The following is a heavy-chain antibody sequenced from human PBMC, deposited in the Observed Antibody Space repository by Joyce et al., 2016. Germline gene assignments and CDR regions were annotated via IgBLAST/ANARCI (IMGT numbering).Heavy chain of an antibody. V-gene: IGHV3-30*18. J-gene: IGHJ4*02. Sequence: QVQLLASGGAVVQLGRALRLTCAASGFTFSNHGMHWVRQAPGKGLEWVTVISHDGNIKYYADSVKGRFTVSRDTAKNTLYLEMNSLRPEDTALYYCAKEFGGSGTYYMSYSDYWGQGTLVTVSS. D-gene: IGHD3-10*01. CDR2: ISHDGNIK. CDR3: AKEFGGSGTYYMSYSDY. CDR1: GFTFSNHG.